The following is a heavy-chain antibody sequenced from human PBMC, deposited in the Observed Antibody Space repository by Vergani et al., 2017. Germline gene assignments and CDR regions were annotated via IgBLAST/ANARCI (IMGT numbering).Heavy chain of an antibody. J-gene: IGHJ6*02. Sequence: EVQLVESGGGLVQPGGSLRLSCAASGFTFSSYWLSWVRQAPGKGLEWVANIKQDGSEKYYVDSVKGRFTISRDNAKNSLYLQMNSLRAEDTAVYYCARDLRVSGYDLSYYYYNGMDVWGQGATVTVSS. CDR1: GFTFSSYW. CDR3: ARDLRVSGYDLSYYYYNGMDV. CDR2: IKQDGSEK. V-gene: IGHV3-7*03. D-gene: IGHD5-12*01.